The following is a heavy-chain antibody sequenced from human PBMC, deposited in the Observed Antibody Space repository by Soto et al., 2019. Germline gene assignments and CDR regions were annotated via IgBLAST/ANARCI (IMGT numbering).Heavy chain of an antibody. CDR3: ARDRGSGWYIDY. CDR1: GGSISSSSYY. J-gene: IGHJ4*02. Sequence: SETLSLTCTVSGGSISSSSYYWGWIRQPPGKGLEWIGSIYYSGSTYYNPSLKSRVTISVDTSKNQSSLKLSSVTAADTAVYYCARDRGSGWYIDYWGQGTLVTVSS. V-gene: IGHV4-39*07. D-gene: IGHD6-19*01. CDR2: IYYSGST.